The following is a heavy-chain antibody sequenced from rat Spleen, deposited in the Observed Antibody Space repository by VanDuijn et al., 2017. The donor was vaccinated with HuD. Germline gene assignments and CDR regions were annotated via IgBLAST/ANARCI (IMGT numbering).Heavy chain of an antibody. CDR1: GFTFSSYG. V-gene: IGHV5S13*01. J-gene: IGHJ2*01. Sequence: EVQLVESGGGLVQPGRSLKLSCAASGFTFSSYGMAWVRQTPTKGLEWVASISPSGGITYYRDSMKGRFTVSRDNAKSTLYLQMNSLRSEDTATYYCTNYTPLDYWGQGVMVTVSS. CDR2: ISPSGGIT. D-gene: IGHD1-2*01. CDR3: TNYTPLDY.